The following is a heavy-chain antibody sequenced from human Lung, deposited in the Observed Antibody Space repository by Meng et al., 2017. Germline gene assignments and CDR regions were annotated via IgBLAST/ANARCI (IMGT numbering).Heavy chain of an antibody. CDR3: ARAMYDSRGYYYWKPWFDP. Sequence: ASVKVSCKASGYTFTAYYLHWVRQVPGQGLEWMGWINPSSGGTFYAQKFQGRVTLTADSSINTAYLELNSLGSDDTAVYFCARAMYDSRGYYYWKPWFDPWGQGALVTVSS. V-gene: IGHV1-2*02. CDR2: INPSSGGT. J-gene: IGHJ5*02. D-gene: IGHD3-22*01. CDR1: GYTFTAYY.